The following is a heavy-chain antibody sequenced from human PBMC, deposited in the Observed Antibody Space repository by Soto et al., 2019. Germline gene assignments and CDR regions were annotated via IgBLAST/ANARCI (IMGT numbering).Heavy chain of an antibody. CDR3: AASYCTNGVCYPRNYYYYMDV. Sequence: QVQLQESGPGLVKPSQTLSLTCTVSGGSISSGGYYWSWIRQHPGKGLEWIGYIYYSGSTYYNPSLKRRVTISVDTSKNQFSLKLSSVTAADTAVYYCAASYCTNGVCYPRNYYYYMDVWGKGTTVTVSS. D-gene: IGHD2-8*01. CDR1: GGSISSGGYY. V-gene: IGHV4-31*03. J-gene: IGHJ6*03. CDR2: IYYSGST.